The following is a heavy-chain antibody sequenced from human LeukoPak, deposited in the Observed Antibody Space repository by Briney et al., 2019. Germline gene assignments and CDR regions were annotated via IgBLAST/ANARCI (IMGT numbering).Heavy chain of an antibody. J-gene: IGHJ6*03. D-gene: IGHD2-2*01. CDR3: AGGYYCSSTSCYGGLGYYYYYYMDV. Sequence: SVKVSCKASGGTFTSYAISWVRHAPGQGLEWMGRIIPIFGTANYAQKLQGRVTITTDESTSTAYMEQSSLRSEDTAVYYCAGGYYCSSTSCYGGLGYYYYYYMDVWGKGTTVTVSS. CDR1: GGTFTSYA. CDR2: IIPIFGTA. V-gene: IGHV1-69*05.